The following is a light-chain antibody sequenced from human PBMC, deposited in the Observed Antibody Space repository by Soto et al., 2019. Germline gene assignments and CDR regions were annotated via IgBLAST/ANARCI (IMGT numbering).Light chain of an antibody. J-gene: IGKJ1*01. CDR2: DAS. V-gene: IGKV3-15*01. CDR3: HQYFNWT. CDR1: QSVSSK. Sequence: EIVMTQSPATLPVSPGERATLSCRASQSVSSKVAWYQQKPGQAPRLLIYDASTRATGIPARFSGRGSGTEFTLTISSPQSEDFAVYSCHQYFNWTFGQGTEV.